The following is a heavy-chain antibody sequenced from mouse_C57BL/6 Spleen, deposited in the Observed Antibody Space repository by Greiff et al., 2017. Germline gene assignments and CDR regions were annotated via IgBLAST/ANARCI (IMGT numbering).Heavy chain of an antibody. CDR2: IYPGSGST. J-gene: IGHJ1*03. CDR3: ARRGGDYPYWYFDV. D-gene: IGHD2-4*01. Sequence: QVQLQQPGAELVKPGASVKMSCKASGYTFTSYWITWVKQRPGQGLEWIGDIYPGSGSTNYNEKFKSKATLTVDTSSSTAYMQLSSLTSEDSAVYYCARRGGDYPYWYFDVWGTGTTVTVSS. CDR1: GYTFTSYW. V-gene: IGHV1-55*01.